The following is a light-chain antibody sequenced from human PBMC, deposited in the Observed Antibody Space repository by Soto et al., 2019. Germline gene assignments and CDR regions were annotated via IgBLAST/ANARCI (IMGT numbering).Light chain of an antibody. Sequence: DIQLTQSPSFLSASVGDRVTITCRASQGISSYLAWYQQKPGKAPKLLIYAASSLQSGVPSRFSGSGSGTDLTLTISSLQPEDSATYYCQQSYSSPVTFGHGTRLEIK. CDR1: QGISSY. CDR2: AAS. CDR3: QQSYSSPVT. J-gene: IGKJ5*01. V-gene: IGKV1-39*01.